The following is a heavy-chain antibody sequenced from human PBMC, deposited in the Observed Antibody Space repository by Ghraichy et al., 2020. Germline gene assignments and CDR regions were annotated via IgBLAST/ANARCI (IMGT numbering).Heavy chain of an antibody. Sequence: GGSLRLSCAASGFTFSSYAMSWVRQAPGKGLEWVSAISGSGGSTYYADSVKGRFTISRDNSKNTLYLQMNSLRAEDTAVYYCAKGLYYDSSGPVDYWGQGTLVTVSS. CDR2: ISGSGGST. D-gene: IGHD3-22*01. CDR1: GFTFSSYA. J-gene: IGHJ4*02. CDR3: AKGLYYDSSGPVDY. V-gene: IGHV3-23*01.